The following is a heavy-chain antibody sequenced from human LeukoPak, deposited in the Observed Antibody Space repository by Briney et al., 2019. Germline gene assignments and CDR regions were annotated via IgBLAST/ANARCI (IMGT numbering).Heavy chain of an antibody. D-gene: IGHD5-24*01. CDR1: GGSFSGYY. CDR3: ARQSMEMATIASFDI. V-gene: IGHV4-34*01. Sequence: SETLSLTCAVYGGSFSGYYWSWIRQPPGKGLEWIGEINHSGSTNYNPSLKSRVTILVDTSKNQFSLRLISVTASDTAVYYCARQSMEMATIASFDIWGQGTMVTVSS. J-gene: IGHJ3*02. CDR2: INHSGST.